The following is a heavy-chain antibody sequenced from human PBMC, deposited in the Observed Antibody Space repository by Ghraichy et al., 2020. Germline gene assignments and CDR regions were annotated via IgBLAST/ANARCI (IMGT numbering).Heavy chain of an antibody. J-gene: IGHJ5*02. CDR3: ASRHGARWCDP. D-gene: IGHD1-26*01. Sequence: SETLSLTCAVYGGSFSGYYCSWLRQPPGKGLEWIGVINQSGSTNSNPSPKSLVTISVDTSKNQFSLKLSSVTVADTAVYYCASRHGARWCDPWGQGTLVTVSS. V-gene: IGHV4-34*01. CDR2: INQSGST. CDR1: GGSFSGYY.